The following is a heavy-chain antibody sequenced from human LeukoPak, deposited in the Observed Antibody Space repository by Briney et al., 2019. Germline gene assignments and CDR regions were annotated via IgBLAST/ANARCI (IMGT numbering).Heavy chain of an antibody. CDR2: IYYSGST. J-gene: IGHJ4*02. D-gene: IGHD2-15*01. Sequence: SETLYLTCTVSGGSISSGGYYWSWIRQHPGKGLEWIGYIYYSGSTYYNPSLKSRVTISVDTSKNQFSLKLSSVTAADTAVYYCAREARGINYFDYWGQGTLVTVSS. CDR3: AREARGINYFDY. V-gene: IGHV4-31*03. CDR1: GGSISSGGYY.